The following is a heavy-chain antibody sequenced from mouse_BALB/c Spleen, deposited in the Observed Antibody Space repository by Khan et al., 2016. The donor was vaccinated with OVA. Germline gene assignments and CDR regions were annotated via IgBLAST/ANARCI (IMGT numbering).Heavy chain of an antibody. CDR1: GYPFTKNG. D-gene: IGHD2-14*01. CDR2: INTYTGDP. CDR3: ARVGYSGTMDY. Sequence: QIQLVQSGPELKHPGETVRISCTASGYPFTKNGMHWVQQTPGKGLKWMGWINTYTGDPAYADAFKGRFAFSLETSASTAYLQISTLNTEDTATFLWARVGYSGTMDYWGQGTSVTVSS. J-gene: IGHJ4*01. V-gene: IGHV9-3-1*01.